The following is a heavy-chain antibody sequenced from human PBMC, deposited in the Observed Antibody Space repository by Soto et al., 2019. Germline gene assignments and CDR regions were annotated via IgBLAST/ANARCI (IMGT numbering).Heavy chain of an antibody. V-gene: IGHV3-23*01. Sequence: EVQLLESGGGLVQPGGSLRLSCAASGFTFSSYAMSWVRQAPGKGLEWVSAISGSGGSTYYADSVKGRFTISRDNSKNTLYLQMNSLRAEDTAVYYCAKDLQVFGVFSHDVYYFDYWGQGTLVTVSS. CDR3: AKDLQVFGVFSHDVYYFDY. CDR1: GFTFSSYA. CDR2: ISGSGGST. J-gene: IGHJ4*02. D-gene: IGHD3-3*01.